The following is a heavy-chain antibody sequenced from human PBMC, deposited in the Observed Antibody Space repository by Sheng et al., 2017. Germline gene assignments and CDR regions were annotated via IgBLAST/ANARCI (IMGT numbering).Heavy chain of an antibody. V-gene: IGHV4-38-2*01. J-gene: IGHJ2*01. CDR3: ARAGGTTVTVDWYFDL. D-gene: IGHD4-17*01. CDR1: GYSISSGYY. Sequence: QVQLQESGPGLVKPSETLSLTCAVSGYSISSGYYWGWIRQPPGKGLEWIGSIYHSGSTYYNPSLKSRVTISVDTSKNQFSLKLSSVTAADTAVYYCARAGGTTVTVDWYFDLWGRGTLVTVSS. CDR2: IYHSGST.